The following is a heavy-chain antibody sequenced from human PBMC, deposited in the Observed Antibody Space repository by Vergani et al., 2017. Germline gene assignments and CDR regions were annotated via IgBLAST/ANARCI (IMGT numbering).Heavy chain of an antibody. J-gene: IGHJ2*01. V-gene: IGHV3-23*01. CDR1: GFTFSSYA. Sequence: EVQLLESGGGLVQPGGSLRLSCAASGFTFSSYAMSWVRQAPGKGLEWVSAISGSGGSTYYADSVKGRFTISRDNSKNTLCLQMNSLRAEDTAVYYCATLSPFYWYFDLWGRGTLVTVSS. CDR3: ATLSPFYWYFDL. CDR2: ISGSGGST.